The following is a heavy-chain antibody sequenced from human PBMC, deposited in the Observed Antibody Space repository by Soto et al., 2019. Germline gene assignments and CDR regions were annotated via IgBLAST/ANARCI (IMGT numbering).Heavy chain of an antibody. D-gene: IGHD1-7*01. CDR1: GDSVSSNSAA. CDR3: AGTTSHQWYYMDV. J-gene: IGHJ6*03. Sequence: QVQLQESGPGLVKPSQTLSLTCAISGDSVSSNSAAWNGIRLSPSRGLEWLARTYSRSRWYNDYAVSVRSRITANPDTSKNQFSLQLTSVTPEETAVYYCAGTTSHQWYYMDVWGKGTTVTVSS. V-gene: IGHV6-1*01. CDR2: TYSRSRWYN.